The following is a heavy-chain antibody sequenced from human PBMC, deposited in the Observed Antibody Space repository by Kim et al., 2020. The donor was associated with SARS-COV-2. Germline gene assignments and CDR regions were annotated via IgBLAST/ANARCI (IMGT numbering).Heavy chain of an antibody. CDR3: VRPEGYYDFWSGYPNYYYYGMDV. J-gene: IGHJ6*02. V-gene: IGHV3-30-3*01. D-gene: IGHD3-3*01. CDR1: GFTFSSYA. Sequence: GGSLRLSCAASGFTFSSYAMHWVRQAPGKGLEWVAVISYDGSNKYYADSVKGRFTISRDNSKNTLYLQKNSLRAEDTAVYYCVRPEGYYDFWSGYPNYYYYGMDVWGQGTTVTVSS. CDR2: ISYDGSNK.